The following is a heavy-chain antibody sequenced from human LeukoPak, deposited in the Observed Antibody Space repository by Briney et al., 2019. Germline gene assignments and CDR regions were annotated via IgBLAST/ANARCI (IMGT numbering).Heavy chain of an antibody. V-gene: IGHV4-59*01. J-gene: IGHJ6*02. CDR2: IFNSGST. CDR1: GGSISGFY. CDR3: ARVGYCTSGSCYSDYFYGMDV. Sequence: SETLSLTCTVSGGSISGFYWTWIRQPPGKGLEWIGYIFNSGSTNYNPSLKSRVTISVDTSKNQFSLKLSSVTAADTAVYYCARVGYCTSGSCYSDYFYGMDVWGQGTTVTVSS. D-gene: IGHD2-15*01.